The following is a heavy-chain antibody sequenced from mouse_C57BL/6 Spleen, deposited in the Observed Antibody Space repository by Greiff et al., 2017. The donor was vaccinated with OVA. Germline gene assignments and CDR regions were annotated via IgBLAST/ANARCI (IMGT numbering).Heavy chain of an antibody. J-gene: IGHJ4*01. CDR3: ARWAYDYAMDY. V-gene: IGHV1-64*01. D-gene: IGHD2-12*01. Sequence: VQLQQPGAELVKPGASVKLSCKASGYTFTSYWMHCVKPSPVPGLEWIGMIHPNSGSTNYNEKFKSKATLTVDKSSSTAYMQLSSLTSEDSAVYYCARWAYDYAMDYWGQGTSVTVSS. CDR2: IHPNSGST. CDR1: GYTFTSYW.